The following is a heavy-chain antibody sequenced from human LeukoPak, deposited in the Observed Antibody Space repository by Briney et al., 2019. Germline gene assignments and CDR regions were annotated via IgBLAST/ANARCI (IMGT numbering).Heavy chain of an antibody. Sequence: GASVKVSCKASGYTFTSHGISWVRQAPGQGLEWMGWISTYNGNTNYAQKLQGRVSMTTDTSTSTAYMDLSNLRSDDTAVFYCARGSEVGGSKRAFAFWGQGTLVTVSS. J-gene: IGHJ3*01. CDR1: GYTFTSHG. CDR3: ARGSEVGGSKRAFAF. CDR2: ISTYNGNT. D-gene: IGHD3-16*01. V-gene: IGHV1-18*01.